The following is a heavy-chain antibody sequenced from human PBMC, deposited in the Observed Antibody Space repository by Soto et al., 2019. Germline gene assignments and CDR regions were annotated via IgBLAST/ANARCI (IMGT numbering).Heavy chain of an antibody. J-gene: IGHJ6*03. CDR1: GYTFTSYY. CDR2: INPSGGSP. Sequence: ASVKVSCKASGYTFTSYYMHWVRQAPGQGLEWMGIINPSGGSPTYAQKFQGRLTMARDTSTRTAYMELSSLRSEDTAVYYCARVVNIVATIGCYYYMDVWGKGTTVTVSS. V-gene: IGHV1-46*01. CDR3: ARVVNIVATIGCYYYMDV. D-gene: IGHD5-12*01.